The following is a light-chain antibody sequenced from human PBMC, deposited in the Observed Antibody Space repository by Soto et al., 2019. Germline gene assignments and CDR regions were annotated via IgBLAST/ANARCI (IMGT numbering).Light chain of an antibody. V-gene: IGLV2-8*02. CDR2: EVV. CDR3: KSYAGSNTYV. CDR1: KNDIGVYDF. Sequence: QCVLTQPPSAARSPGQSVTISCTGTKNDIGVYDFVSWYQHHPGKAPRLIIYEVVQRPSGVPDRFSGSKSGNTASLTVSGLQAADEADYFCKSYAGSNTYVFGSGTKVTVL. J-gene: IGLJ1*01.